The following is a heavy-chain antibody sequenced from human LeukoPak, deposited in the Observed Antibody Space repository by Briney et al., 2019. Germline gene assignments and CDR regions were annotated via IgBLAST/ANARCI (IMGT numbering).Heavy chain of an antibody. J-gene: IGHJ4*02. V-gene: IGHV3-23*01. Sequence: GGSLRLSCAASRFTFSTYAMSWVRQAPGKGLEWVSTFSGSGGRTYYADSVKGRFTISRDNSKNTLYLQMNSLRAEDTAVYYCAKVTSSWNYFDCWGQGAPVTVSS. D-gene: IGHD6-13*01. CDR2: FSGSGGRT. CDR1: RFTFSTYA. CDR3: AKVTSSWNYFDC.